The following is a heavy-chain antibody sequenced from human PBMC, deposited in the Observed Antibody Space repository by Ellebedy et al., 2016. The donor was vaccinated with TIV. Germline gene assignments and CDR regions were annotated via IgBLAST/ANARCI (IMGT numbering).Heavy chain of an antibody. CDR2: ISHDGSNK. CDR3: AREYYYDRSASPSFYFDY. CDR1: GFTFSSYV. J-gene: IGHJ4*02. D-gene: IGHD3-22*01. V-gene: IGHV3-30-3*01. Sequence: GESLKISCAASGFTFSSYVIHWVRQAPGKGLEWVAVISHDGSNKYYTDSVKGRFTISRDDSKNTLYLQMNSLRVEDTAVYYCAREYYYDRSASPSFYFDYWGQGTLVTVSS.